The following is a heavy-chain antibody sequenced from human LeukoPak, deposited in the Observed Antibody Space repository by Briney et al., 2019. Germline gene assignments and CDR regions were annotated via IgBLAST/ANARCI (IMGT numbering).Heavy chain of an antibody. CDR1: GYTFTGYY. J-gene: IGHJ6*03. V-gene: IGHV1-2*02. D-gene: IGHD6-6*01. CDR3: ARDLGSSSYYYYMDV. Sequence: ASVKVPCKASGYTFTGYYMHWVRQAPGQGLEWMGWINPNSGGTNYAQKFQGRVTMTRDTSISTAYMELSRLRSDDTAVYYCARDLGSSSYYYYMDVWGKGTTVTVSS. CDR2: INPNSGGT.